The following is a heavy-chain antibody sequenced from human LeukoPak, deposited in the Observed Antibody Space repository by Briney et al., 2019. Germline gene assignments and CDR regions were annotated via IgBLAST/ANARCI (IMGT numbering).Heavy chain of an antibody. J-gene: IGHJ3*01. V-gene: IGHV3-23*01. D-gene: IGHD3-10*02. CDR3: AKCSASYSNDAFDV. CDR1: GFTFSSYA. CDR2: IRGGGSNT. Sequence: PGGSLRLSCAASGFTFSSYAMSWVRQAPGKGLGWVSYIRGGGSNTRYSDSVKGRFIISRDNSKNILYLQMNSLRAEDTAIYYCAKCSASYSNDAFDVWGRGTMVTVSS.